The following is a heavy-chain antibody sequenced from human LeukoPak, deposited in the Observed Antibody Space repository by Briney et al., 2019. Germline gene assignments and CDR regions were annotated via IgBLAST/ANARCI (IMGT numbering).Heavy chain of an antibody. CDR1: GGTFSSYA. J-gene: IGHJ3*02. CDR2: IIPIFGTA. V-gene: IGHV1-69*05. CDR3: ARGGRSGASDI. Sequence: SVKVSCKASGGTFSSYAISWVRQAPGQGLEWMGGIIPIFGTAKYAQKFQGRVTMTRNTSISTAYMELSSLRSEDTAVYYCARGGRSGASDIWGQGTMVTVSS. D-gene: IGHD6-25*01.